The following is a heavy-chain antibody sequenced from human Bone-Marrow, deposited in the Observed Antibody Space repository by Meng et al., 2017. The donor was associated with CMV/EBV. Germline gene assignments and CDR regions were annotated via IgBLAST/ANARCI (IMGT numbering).Heavy chain of an antibody. CDR2: IYSGGSST. Sequence: GGSLRLSCAASGFTFSIYAISWVRQAPGKGLEWVSVIYSGGSSTYYADSVKGRFTISRDNSKNTLYLQMNSLRAEDTAVYYCAKDLRGWNYAMLGAFDIWGQGTMVTVSS. D-gene: IGHD1-7*01. J-gene: IGHJ3*02. CDR1: GFTFSIYA. CDR3: AKDLRGWNYAMLGAFDI. V-gene: IGHV3-23*03.